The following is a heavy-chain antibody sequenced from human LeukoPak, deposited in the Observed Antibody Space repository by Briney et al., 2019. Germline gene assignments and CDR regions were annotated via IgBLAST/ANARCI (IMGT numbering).Heavy chain of an antibody. D-gene: IGHD6-13*01. Sequence: SETLSLTCTVSGGSMSGYYWSWIRQPAGKGLEWIGRIYISGSTNYNPSLKSRVTMSVDTSKNQVSLKMNSVTAADTAVYYCVRGARAARNWFDPWGQGTLVTVAS. CDR1: GGSMSGYY. CDR2: IYISGST. CDR3: VRGARAARNWFDP. V-gene: IGHV4-4*07. J-gene: IGHJ5*02.